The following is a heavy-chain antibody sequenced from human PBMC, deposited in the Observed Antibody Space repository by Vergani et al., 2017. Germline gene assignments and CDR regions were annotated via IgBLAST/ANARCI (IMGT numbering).Heavy chain of an antibody. V-gene: IGHV3-30-3*01. CDR1: GFTFSSYA. J-gene: IGHJ4*02. CDR2: ISYDGSNK. CDR3: AKDNVPGYYDSSGYCDY. Sequence: QVQLVESGGGLAQPGGSLRLSCAASGFTFSSYAMHWVRQAPGKGLEWVAVISYDGSNKYYADSVKGRFTISRDNSKNTMFLQMNNLRAEDTAVYYCAKDNVPGYYDSSGYCDYWGQGTLVTVSS. D-gene: IGHD3-22*01.